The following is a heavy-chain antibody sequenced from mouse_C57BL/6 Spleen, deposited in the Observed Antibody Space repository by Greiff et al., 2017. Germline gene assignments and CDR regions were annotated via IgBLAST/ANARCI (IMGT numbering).Heavy chain of an antibody. Sequence: EVKLQESGGGLVKPGGSLKLSCAASGFTFSSYTMSWVRQTPEKRLEWVATISGGGGNTYYPDSVKGRFTISRDNAKNTLYLQMSSLRSEDTALYYCARQGKTAQATFAYWGQGTLVTVSA. V-gene: IGHV5-9*01. J-gene: IGHJ3*01. CDR2: ISGGGGNT. CDR3: ARQGKTAQATFAY. D-gene: IGHD3-2*02. CDR1: GFTFSSYT.